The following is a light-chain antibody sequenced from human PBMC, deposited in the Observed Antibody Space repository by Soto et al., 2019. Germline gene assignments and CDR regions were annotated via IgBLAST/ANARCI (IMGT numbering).Light chain of an antibody. V-gene: IGLV2-14*01. CDR3: SSYTSSSTLDVV. CDR2: DVS. CDR1: SSDVGGYNY. Sequence: QSALTRPASVSGSPGQSITIPCTGTSSDVGGYNYVSWYQQHPGKAPKLMIYDVSNRPSGVSNRFSGSKSGNTASLTISGLQAEDEADYYCSSYTSSSTLDVVFGGGTKLTVL. J-gene: IGLJ2*01.